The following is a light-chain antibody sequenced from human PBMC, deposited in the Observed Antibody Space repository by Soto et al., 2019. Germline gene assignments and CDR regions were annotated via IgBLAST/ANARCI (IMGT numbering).Light chain of an antibody. J-gene: IGLJ2*01. CDR3: AAWDDSLSGPV. Sequence: QSVLTQPPSVSDAPRQRVTISCSGSSSNIGSNGVNWYQQLPGKAPKLLIYYDDLVPSGVSDRFSGSKSGTSASLAIRGLQSEDEADYYCAAWDDSLSGPVFGGGTKLTVL. CDR1: SSNIGSNG. CDR2: YDD. V-gene: IGLV1-36*01.